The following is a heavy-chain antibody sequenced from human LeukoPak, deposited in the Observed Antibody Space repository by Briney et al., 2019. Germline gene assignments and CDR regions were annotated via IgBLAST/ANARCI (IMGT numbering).Heavy chain of an antibody. CDR1: VYTFTSYG. CDR2: ISAYNGDT. Sequence: ASVKVSCTASVYTFTSYGISWVRQAPGQGLEWMGWISAYNGDTNYAQKLQGRVTMTTDTSTSTAYMELRSLRSDDTAVYYCARETNYDILTGYYHPDAFDIWGQGTMVTVSS. J-gene: IGHJ3*02. CDR3: ARETNYDILTGYYHPDAFDI. V-gene: IGHV1-18*01. D-gene: IGHD3-9*01.